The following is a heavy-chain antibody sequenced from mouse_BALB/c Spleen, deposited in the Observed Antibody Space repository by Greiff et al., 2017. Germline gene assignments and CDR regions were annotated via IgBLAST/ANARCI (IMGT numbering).Heavy chain of an antibody. J-gene: IGHJ3*01. CDR2: ISYDGSN. Sequence: DVQLQESGPGLVKPSQSLSLTCSVTGYSITSGYYWNWIRQFPGNKLEWMGYISYDGSNNYNPSLKNRISITRDTSKNQFFLKLNSVTTEDTATYYCARDPDWGQGTLVTVSA. CDR1: GYSITSGYY. CDR3: ARDPD. V-gene: IGHV3-6*02.